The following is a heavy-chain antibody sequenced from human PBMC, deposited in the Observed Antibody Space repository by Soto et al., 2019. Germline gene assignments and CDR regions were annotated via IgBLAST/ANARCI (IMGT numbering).Heavy chain of an antibody. CDR1: GGTFSSYA. D-gene: IGHD3-3*01. J-gene: IGHJ6*02. V-gene: IGHV1-69*01. CDR2: IIPIFGTA. CDR3: ARAKSSRNYDFWSGSCHYGMDV. Sequence: QVQLVQSGAEVKKPGSSVKVSCKASGGTFSSYAISWVRQAPGQGLEWMGGIIPIFGTANYAQKFQGRVTITADESTSTAYMELSSLRSEDKAVYYCARAKSSRNYDFWSGSCHYGMDVWGQGTTVTVSS.